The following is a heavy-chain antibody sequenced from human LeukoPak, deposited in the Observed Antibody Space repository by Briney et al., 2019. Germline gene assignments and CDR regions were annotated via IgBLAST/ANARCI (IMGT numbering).Heavy chain of an antibody. CDR1: GFTFSSYA. J-gene: IGHJ5*02. D-gene: IGHD6-13*01. Sequence: GGSLRLSCAASGFTFSSYAMHWVRQAPGKGLEWVAVISYDGSNKYYADSVKGRFTISRDNSKNTLYLQMNSLRAEDTAVYYCASNLGYSSTSWGQGTLVTVSS. CDR2: ISYDGSNK. V-gene: IGHV3-30*04. CDR3: ASNLGYSSTS.